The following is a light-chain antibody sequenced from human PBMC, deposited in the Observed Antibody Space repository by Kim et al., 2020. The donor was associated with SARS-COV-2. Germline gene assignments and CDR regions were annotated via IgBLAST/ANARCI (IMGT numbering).Light chain of an antibody. J-gene: IGLJ2*01. CDR2: GKD. V-gene: IGLV3-19*01. CDR3: NSRDSNDYVV. CDR1: SLRSYY. Sequence: VALGQTVRITCQEDSLRSYYATWYQQKPGQAPKVVIYGKDNRPSGVPDRFSGSSSGNTAYLTITGTQAGDEADYYCNSRDSNDYVVFGGGTKVTVL.